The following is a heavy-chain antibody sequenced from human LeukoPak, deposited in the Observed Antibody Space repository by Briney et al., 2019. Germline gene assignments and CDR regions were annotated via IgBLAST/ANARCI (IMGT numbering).Heavy chain of an antibody. CDR1: GYTFTSYA. Sequence: ASVKVSCKASGYTFTSYAMHWVRQPPGQRLEWMGWINAGNGNTKYSQEFQGRVTITRDTSASTAYMELSSLRSEDMAVYYCARSFSRRWWSIDYWGQGTLVTVSS. D-gene: IGHD2-15*01. CDR2: INAGNGNT. V-gene: IGHV1-3*03. J-gene: IGHJ4*02. CDR3: ARSFSRRWWSIDY.